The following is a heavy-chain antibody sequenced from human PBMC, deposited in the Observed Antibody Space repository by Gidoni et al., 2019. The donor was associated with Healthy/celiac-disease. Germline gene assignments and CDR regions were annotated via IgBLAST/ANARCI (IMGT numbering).Heavy chain of an antibody. V-gene: IGHV3-11*05. Sequence: QVQLVESGGGWVKPGGSLRLSCAASGFTFSDYYMSWIRQAPGKGLEWVSYISSSSSYTNYADSVKGRFTISRDNAKNSLYLQMNSLRAEDTAVYYCARDSSYYDFWSGLRVGYYGMDVWGQGTTVTVSS. J-gene: IGHJ6*02. D-gene: IGHD3-3*01. CDR3: ARDSSYYDFWSGLRVGYYGMDV. CDR2: ISSSSSYT. CDR1: GFTFSDYY.